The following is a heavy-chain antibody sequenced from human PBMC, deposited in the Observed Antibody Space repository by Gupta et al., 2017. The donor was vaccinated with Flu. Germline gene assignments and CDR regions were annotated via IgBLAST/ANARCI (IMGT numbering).Heavy chain of an antibody. J-gene: IGHJ3*01. CDR2: LSSDGSHR. CDR3: ARLSGGWYGDAFDF. D-gene: IGHD6-13*01. Sequence: QVELVESGGGVVQPGRSLRLSCVVSGFTFNNYGMNWVRQAPGKGLEWVAVLSSDGSHRHYADSVKGRFTISRDTSMNTLYLQMNSLTADDTAVYFCARLSGGWYGDAFDFWGQGTLVTVAS. V-gene: IGHV3-30*03. CDR1: GFTFNNYG.